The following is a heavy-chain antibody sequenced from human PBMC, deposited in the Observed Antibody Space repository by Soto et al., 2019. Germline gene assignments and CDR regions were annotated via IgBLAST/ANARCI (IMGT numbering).Heavy chain of an antibody. Sequence: SETLSLTCAVYGGSFSGYYWSWIRQPPGKGLEWIGEINHSGSTNYNPSLKSRVTISVDTSKNQFSLKLSSVTAADTAVYYCARGLEMATIDRDEVIDPCGQGTLVTVSS. CDR3: ARGLEMATIDRDEVIDP. V-gene: IGHV4-34*01. J-gene: IGHJ5*02. D-gene: IGHD5-12*01. CDR1: GGSFSGYY. CDR2: INHSGST.